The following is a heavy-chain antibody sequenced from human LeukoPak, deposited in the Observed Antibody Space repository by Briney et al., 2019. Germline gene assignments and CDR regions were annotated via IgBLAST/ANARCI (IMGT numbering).Heavy chain of an antibody. D-gene: IGHD4-17*01. CDR3: ARTKESDGDYVEGEYYFDY. V-gene: IGHV1-3*04. CDR1: GYTFTSYD. Sequence: GASVKVSCTASGYTFTSYDINWVRQATGQGLEWMGWINTGNGNTKYSQKFQGRVTITRDTSASTAYMELSSLRSEDTAVYYCARTKESDGDYVEGEYYFDYWGQGTLVTVSS. J-gene: IGHJ4*02. CDR2: INTGNGNT.